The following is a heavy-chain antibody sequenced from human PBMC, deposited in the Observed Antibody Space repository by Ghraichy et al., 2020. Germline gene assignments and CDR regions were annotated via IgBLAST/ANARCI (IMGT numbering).Heavy chain of an antibody. Sequence: GVLNISCAASGFTFSSYSMNWVRQAPGKGLEWVSSISSSSSYIYYADSVKGRFTISRDNAKNSLYLQMNSLRAEDTAVYYCARGNDYGDYSGFDYWGQGTLVTVSS. D-gene: IGHD4-17*01. CDR3: ARGNDYGDYSGFDY. CDR2: ISSSSSYI. CDR1: GFTFSSYS. V-gene: IGHV3-21*01. J-gene: IGHJ4*02.